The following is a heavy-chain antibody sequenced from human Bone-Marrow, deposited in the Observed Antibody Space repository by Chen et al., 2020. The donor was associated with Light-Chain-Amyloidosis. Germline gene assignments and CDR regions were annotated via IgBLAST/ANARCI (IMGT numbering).Heavy chain of an antibody. CDR1: GFAFSSYA. Sequence: EVQLVESGGGLLQRGGSLRLSCAASGFAFSSYAMSWVRQAPGKGLEWVSTISGRCCSRYYGDSVKGRLTIARDNSKNALFLQRDSLRAEDTAVYYSAKDISYDDILPGYPADAFDIWGQGTMVTVSS. D-gene: IGHD3-9*01. V-gene: IGHV3-23*04. CDR3: AKDISYDDILPGYPADAFDI. CDR2: ISGRCCSR. J-gene: IGHJ3*02.